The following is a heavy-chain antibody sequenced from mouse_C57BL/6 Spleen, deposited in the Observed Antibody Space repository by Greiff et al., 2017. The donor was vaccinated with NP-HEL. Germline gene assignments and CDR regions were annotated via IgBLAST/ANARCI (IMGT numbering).Heavy chain of an antibody. Sequence: EVKVVESGPELVKPGASVKIPCKASGYTFTDYNMDWVKQSHGKSLEWIGDINPNNGGTIYNQKFKGKATLTVDKSSSTAYMELRSLTSEDTAVYYCARVVTTGDAMDDWGQGTSVTVSS. D-gene: IGHD2-2*01. CDR1: GYTFTDYN. CDR2: INPNNGGT. CDR3: ARVVTTGDAMDD. J-gene: IGHJ4*01. V-gene: IGHV1-18*01.